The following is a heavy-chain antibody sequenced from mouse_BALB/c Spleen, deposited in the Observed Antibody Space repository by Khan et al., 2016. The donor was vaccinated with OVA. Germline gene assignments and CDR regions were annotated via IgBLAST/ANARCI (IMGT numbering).Heavy chain of an antibody. J-gene: IGHJ4*01. CDR1: GYTFTNYG. Sequence: QIQLVQSGPELKKPGETVKISCKASGYTFTNYGLNWVKQTPGQGLKWMGWINTYTGEPTYVDDFKGRFAFSLETSASTAYLQINNLKNEDTTTYFCARPPYFSYVMVYWSQGTSVTVSS. D-gene: IGHD2-10*01. CDR2: INTYTGEP. V-gene: IGHV9-3-1*01. CDR3: ARPPYFSYVMVY.